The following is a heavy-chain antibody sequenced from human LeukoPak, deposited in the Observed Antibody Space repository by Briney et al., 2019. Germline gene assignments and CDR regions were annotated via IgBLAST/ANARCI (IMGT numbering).Heavy chain of an antibody. V-gene: IGHV4-4*07. Sequence: PSETLSLTCTVSGGSLSSYYWSWIRQPAGKGLEWIGRIYTSGTTNYNPSLKSRVTMSVDTSKNQFSLKLSSVTAADTAVYYCARGGSGWYPSGFDPWGQGTLVTVSS. CDR2: IYTSGTT. CDR1: GGSLSSYY. J-gene: IGHJ5*02. CDR3: ARGGSGWYPSGFDP. D-gene: IGHD6-19*01.